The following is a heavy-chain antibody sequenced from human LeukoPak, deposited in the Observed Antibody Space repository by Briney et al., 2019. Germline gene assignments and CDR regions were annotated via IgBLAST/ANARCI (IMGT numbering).Heavy chain of an antibody. D-gene: IGHD3-22*01. CDR3: ARSGYFDNTGYLGY. CDR1: GFTFSNFA. CDR2: INSNGGNT. Sequence: GGSLRLSCAASGFTFSNFAMHWVRQAPGKGLEYVSAINSNGGNTYYANSVRGRFTISRDNAKNTLDLHMGSLRAEDMAVYYCARSGYFDNTGYLGYWGQGTLVTVSS. V-gene: IGHV3-64*01. J-gene: IGHJ4*02.